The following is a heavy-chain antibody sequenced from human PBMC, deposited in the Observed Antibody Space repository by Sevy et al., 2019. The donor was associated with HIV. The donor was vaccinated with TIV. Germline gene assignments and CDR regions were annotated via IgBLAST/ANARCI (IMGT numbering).Heavy chain of an antibody. J-gene: IGHJ6*02. CDR1: GFTFSRYW. CDR2: IKLDGSEK. D-gene: IGHD2-2*01. V-gene: IGHV3-7*03. Sequence: GGSLRLSCAASGFTFSRYWMSWVRQAPGKGLEWVANIKLDGSEKYYVDSVKGRFTIFRDNAKNSLYLQMNSLRAEDSAVYYCARDCSSTSCLWGIDVWGQGTTVTVSS. CDR3: ARDCSSTSCLWGIDV.